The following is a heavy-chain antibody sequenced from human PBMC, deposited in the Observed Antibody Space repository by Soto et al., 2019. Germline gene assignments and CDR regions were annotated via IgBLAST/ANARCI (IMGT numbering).Heavy chain of an antibody. Sequence: QVQLVESGGGVVQPGRSLSLSCVVSGFTFTNYGMHWVRQAPGKGLEGVATISYDGSNKYYADSVKGRFTISRDNSKNTVYLQMNSLRDEDTAVYYCAKAERYCNGGACYYEYWGQGALVTGSS. D-gene: IGHD2-15*01. CDR1: GFTFTNYG. CDR3: AKAERYCNGGACYYEY. CDR2: ISYDGSNK. J-gene: IGHJ4*02. V-gene: IGHV3-30*18.